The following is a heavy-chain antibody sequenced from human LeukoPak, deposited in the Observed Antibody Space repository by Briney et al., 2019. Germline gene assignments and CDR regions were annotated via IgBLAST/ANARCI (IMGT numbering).Heavy chain of an antibody. CDR1: GGSISSYC. CDR3: ARLLIVDTAMVGSHYFDY. Sequence: SETLSLTCTVSGGSISSYCWSWIRQPPGKGLEWIGCIYYSGSTNYNPSLKSRVTISVDTSKNEFSLKLSSVTAADTAVYYCARLLIVDTAMVGSHYFDYWGQGTLVTVSS. V-gene: IGHV4-59*08. J-gene: IGHJ4*02. CDR2: IYYSGST. D-gene: IGHD5-18*01.